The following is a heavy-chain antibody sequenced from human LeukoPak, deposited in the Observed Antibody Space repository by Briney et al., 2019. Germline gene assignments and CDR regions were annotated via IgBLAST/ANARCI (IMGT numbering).Heavy chain of an antibody. CDR2: IRSSSET. V-gene: IGHV3-48*01. CDR1: GFIFSQYS. J-gene: IGHJ5*02. D-gene: IGHD5-12*01. CDR3: ARDAGNSGYGCDL. Sequence: GGSLRLSCAASGFIFSQYSMNWVRQAPGKGLEWVSHIRSSSETFYADSVKGRSTISRDNARNSLYLQMNNLRGEDTAIYYCARDAGNSGYGCDLWGQGTLVTVSS.